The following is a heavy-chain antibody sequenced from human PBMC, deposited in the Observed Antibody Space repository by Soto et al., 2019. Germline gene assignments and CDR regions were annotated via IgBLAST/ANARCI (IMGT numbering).Heavy chain of an antibody. V-gene: IGHV1-18*01. Sequence: ASVKVSCKASGYTFTSYGISWVRQAPGQGLEWMGWISAYNGNTNYARKLQGRVTMTTDTSTSTAYMELRSLRSDDTAVYYCARDGYKTSWYYFDYWGQGTLVTVSS. CDR2: ISAYNGNT. CDR3: ARDGYKTSWYYFDY. D-gene: IGHD5-12*01. CDR1: GYTFTSYG. J-gene: IGHJ4*02.